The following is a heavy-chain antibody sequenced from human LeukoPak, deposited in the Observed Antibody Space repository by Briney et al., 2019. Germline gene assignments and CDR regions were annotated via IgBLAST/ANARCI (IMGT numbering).Heavy chain of an antibody. CDR1: GFTFTSYG. CDR3: AKDAQYYDFWSGWNNTYYYYMDV. V-gene: IGHV3-30*02. CDR2: IRSDGSNK. Sequence: GGSLRHSCAASGFTFTSYGMHYIRQAPGKGLEWVAFIRSDGSNKYYVDSVKGRFTIARDNSKNTLYLQMNSLRAEDTAVYYCAKDAQYYDFWSGWNNTYYYYMDVWGKGTTVTVSS. J-gene: IGHJ6*03. D-gene: IGHD3-3*01.